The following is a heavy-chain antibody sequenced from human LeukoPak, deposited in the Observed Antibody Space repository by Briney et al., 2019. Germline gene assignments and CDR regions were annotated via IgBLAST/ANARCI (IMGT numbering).Heavy chain of an antibody. J-gene: IGHJ4*02. V-gene: IGHV4-39*01. Sequence: SETLFLTCTVSGGSISSSSYYWGWIRQPPGEGLEWIGSIYYSGSTYYNPSLKSRVTISVDTSKNQFSLKLSSVTAADTAVYYCAGRRQWLVYDYWGQGTLVTL. CDR2: IYYSGST. CDR3: AGRRQWLVYDY. D-gene: IGHD6-19*01. CDR1: GGSISSSSYY.